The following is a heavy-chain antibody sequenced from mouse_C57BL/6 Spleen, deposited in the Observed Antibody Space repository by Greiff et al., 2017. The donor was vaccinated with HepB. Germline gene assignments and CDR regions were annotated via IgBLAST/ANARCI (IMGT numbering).Heavy chain of an antibody. Sequence: DVKLVESGGDLVKPGGSLKLSCAASGFTFSSYGMSWVRQTPDKRLEWVATISSGGSYTYYPDSVKGRFTISRDNAKNTLYLQMSSLKSEDTAMYYCARHRDSFDYWGQGTTLTVSS. V-gene: IGHV5-6*02. CDR3: ARHRDSFDY. CDR1: GFTFSSYG. J-gene: IGHJ2*01. CDR2: ISSGGSYT.